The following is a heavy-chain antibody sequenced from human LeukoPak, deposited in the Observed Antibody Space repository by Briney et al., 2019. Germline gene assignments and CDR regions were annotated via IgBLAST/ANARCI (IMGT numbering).Heavy chain of an antibody. V-gene: IGHV3-53*01. Sequence: GGSLRLSCAASGFTVSSSYMSWVRQAPGKGLEWVSVIYSGGTTYYADSVKGRFTISRDNSKNTLYLQMNSLRAEDTVVYYCARDLIVGGNHDAFDIWGQGTMVTVSS. CDR3: ARDLIVGGNHDAFDI. D-gene: IGHD1-26*01. J-gene: IGHJ3*02. CDR1: GFTVSSSY. CDR2: IYSGGTT.